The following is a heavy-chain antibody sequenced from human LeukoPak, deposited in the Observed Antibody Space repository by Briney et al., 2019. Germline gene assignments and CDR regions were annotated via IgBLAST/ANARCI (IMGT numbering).Heavy chain of an antibody. Sequence: GGSLRLSCVVSGITVNSNYMSWVRQAPGKGLEWVSVMYSDGGTYYADSVKGRFTISRDNSKNTLYLQMNSLRVEDTAVYYCARDSVAGIYYYGMDVWGQGTTVTVSS. CDR1: GITVNSNY. D-gene: IGHD2-15*01. CDR3: ARDSVAGIYYYGMDV. J-gene: IGHJ6*02. V-gene: IGHV3-66*01. CDR2: MYSDGGT.